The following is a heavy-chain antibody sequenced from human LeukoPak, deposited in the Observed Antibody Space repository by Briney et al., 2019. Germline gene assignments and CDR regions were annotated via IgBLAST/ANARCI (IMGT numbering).Heavy chain of an antibody. CDR3: AKDRVFNYDILTGYCFDY. J-gene: IGHJ4*02. CDR1: GFTFDDYA. CDR2: ISWNSGSI. Sequence: PGRSLRLSCAASGFTFDDYAMRWVRQAPGKGLEWVSGISWNSGSIGYADSVKGRFTISRDNAKNSLYLQMNSLRAEDTALYYCAKDRVFNYDILTGYCFDYWGQGTLVTVSS. V-gene: IGHV3-9*01. D-gene: IGHD3-9*01.